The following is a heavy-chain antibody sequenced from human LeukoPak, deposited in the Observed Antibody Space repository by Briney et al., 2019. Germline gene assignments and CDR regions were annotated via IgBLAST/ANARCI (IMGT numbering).Heavy chain of an antibody. CDR1: GYTFTGYY. CDR3: ATINGYRRSQYQLHGLFDY. Sequence: ASVKVSCKASGYTFTGYYMHWVRQAPGQGLEWMGWINPNSGGTNYAQKFQGRVTMTRDTSTDTAYMELSSLRSEDTAVYYCATINGYRRSQYQLHGLFDYWGQGTLVTVSS. J-gene: IGHJ4*02. V-gene: IGHV1-2*02. D-gene: IGHD2-2*01. CDR2: INPNSGGT.